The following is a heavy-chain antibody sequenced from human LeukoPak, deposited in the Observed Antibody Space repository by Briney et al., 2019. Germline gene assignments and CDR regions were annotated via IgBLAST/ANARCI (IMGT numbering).Heavy chain of an antibody. J-gene: IGHJ4*02. CDR1: GFTFSNAW. CDR3: TTGITMVRGVIHLIDY. Sequence: GGSLRLSCAASGFTFSNAWMSWVRQAPGKGLEWVGRIKSKTDGGATDYAAPVKGRFTISRDDSKNTLYLQMNSLKTEDTAVYYCTTGITMVRGVIHLIDYWGQGTLVTVSS. D-gene: IGHD3-10*01. V-gene: IGHV3-15*01. CDR2: IKSKTDGGAT.